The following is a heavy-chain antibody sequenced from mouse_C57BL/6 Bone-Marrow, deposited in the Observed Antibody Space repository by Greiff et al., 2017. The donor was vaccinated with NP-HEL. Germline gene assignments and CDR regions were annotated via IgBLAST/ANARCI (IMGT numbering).Heavy chain of an antibody. V-gene: IGHV1-26*01. CDR2: INPNNGGT. Sequence: EVQLQQSGPELVKPGASVKISCKASGYTFTDYYMNWVKQSHGKSLEWIGDINPNNGGTSYNQKFKGKATLTVDKSSSTAYMELRSLTSEASAVYYCARWLLRYFDVWGTGTTVTVSS. CDR3: ARWLLRYFDV. D-gene: IGHD2-3*01. J-gene: IGHJ1*03. CDR1: GYTFTDYY.